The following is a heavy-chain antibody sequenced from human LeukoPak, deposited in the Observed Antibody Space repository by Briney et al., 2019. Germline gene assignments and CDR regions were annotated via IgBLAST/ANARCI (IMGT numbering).Heavy chain of an antibody. CDR2: ISSSSSI. Sequence: GGSLRLSCAASGSTFSSYSMNWVRQAPGKWLEWVSSISSSSSIYYADSVKGRFTISRDNAKNSLYLQMNSLRAEDTAVYYCASWITMVRGVIRGMDVWGQGTTVTVSS. J-gene: IGHJ6*02. CDR3: ASWITMVRGVIRGMDV. V-gene: IGHV3-21*01. CDR1: GSTFSSYS. D-gene: IGHD3-10*01.